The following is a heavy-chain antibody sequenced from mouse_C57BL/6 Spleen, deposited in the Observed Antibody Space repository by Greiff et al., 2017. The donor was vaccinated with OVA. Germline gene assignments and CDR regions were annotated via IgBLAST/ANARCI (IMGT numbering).Heavy chain of an antibody. V-gene: IGHV1-80*01. Sequence: QVQLQQSGAELVQPGASVKISCKASGYAFSSYWMNWVKQRPGKGLEWIGQIYPGDGDTNYDGKFKGKATLTAEKSSSTAYMQLSSLTSEDSAVYFCARVTAQALFAYWGQGTLVTVSA. CDR2: IYPGDGDT. D-gene: IGHD3-2*02. CDR1: GYAFSSYW. CDR3: ARVTAQALFAY. J-gene: IGHJ3*01.